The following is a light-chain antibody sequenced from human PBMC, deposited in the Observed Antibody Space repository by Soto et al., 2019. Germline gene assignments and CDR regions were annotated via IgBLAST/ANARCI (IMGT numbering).Light chain of an antibody. V-gene: IGKV1-39*01. CDR2: GTS. CDR3: QQRYTTPRT. CDR1: QNINTY. Sequence: DIQMTQSPSSLSASVGDSVTITGRASQNINTYLNWYQKKPGKALKLLIYGTSSLQSGVPSRFSGSGSGTDFNLTISSLQTEDFATYYCQQRYTTPRTFGQGTKLDIK. J-gene: IGKJ1*01.